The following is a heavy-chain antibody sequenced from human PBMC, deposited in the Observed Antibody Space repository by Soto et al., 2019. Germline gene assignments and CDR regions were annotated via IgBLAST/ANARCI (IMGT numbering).Heavy chain of an antibody. CDR1: GFNFSSYC. V-gene: IGHV3-30*18. Sequence: GGALRLSCPASGFNFSSYCMHWVRQAPGKGLEWVAVISYDGSNKYYADSVKGRSTISRDNSKNTLYLQMNSLRAEGTAVYYCAKDGDTGTTDYFDYWGQGTLVTVSS. CDR2: ISYDGSNK. J-gene: IGHJ4*02. D-gene: IGHD1-1*01. CDR3: AKDGDTGTTDYFDY.